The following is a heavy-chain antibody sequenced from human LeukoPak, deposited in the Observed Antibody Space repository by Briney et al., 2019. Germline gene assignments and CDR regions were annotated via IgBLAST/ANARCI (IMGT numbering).Heavy chain of an antibody. V-gene: IGHV3-23*01. CDR1: GFTFSSYS. Sequence: PGGSLRLSCAASGFTFSSYSMNWVRQAPGKGLEWVSAISGSGGSTYYADSVKGRFTISRDNSKNTLYLQMNSLRAEDTAVYYCAKAQRKAYYYDSSGLFDYWGQGTLVTVSS. CDR3: AKAQRKAYYYDSSGLFDY. CDR2: ISGSGGST. D-gene: IGHD3-22*01. J-gene: IGHJ4*02.